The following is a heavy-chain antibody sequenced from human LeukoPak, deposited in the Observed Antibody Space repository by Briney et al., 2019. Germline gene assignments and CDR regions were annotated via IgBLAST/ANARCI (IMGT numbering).Heavy chain of an antibody. J-gene: IGHJ4*02. CDR3: ARAQGYYDSSGYPIDY. V-gene: IGHV3-33*01. Sequence: GGSLRLSCAASGFTFSSYGMHWVRQAPGKGLEWVAVIWYDGSNKYYADSVKGRFTISRDNSKNTLYLQMNSLRAEDTAVYYCARAQGYYDSSGYPIDYWAREPWSPSPQ. CDR1: GFTFSSYG. D-gene: IGHD3-22*01. CDR2: IWYDGSNK.